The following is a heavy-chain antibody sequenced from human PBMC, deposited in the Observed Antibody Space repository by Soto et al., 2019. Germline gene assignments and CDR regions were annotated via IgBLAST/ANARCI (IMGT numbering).Heavy chain of an antibody. CDR1: GYTFTSYG. J-gene: IGHJ4*02. V-gene: IGHV1-18*01. D-gene: IGHD6-19*01. CDR2: ISAYNGNT. Sequence: ASVKVSCKASGYTFTSYGISWVRQAPGQGLEWMGWISAYNGNTNYAQKLQGRVTMTTDTSTSTAYMELRSLRSDDTAVYYCARDLSSNSSGWYWVYWGQGTLVTVSS. CDR3: ARDLSSNSSGWYWVY.